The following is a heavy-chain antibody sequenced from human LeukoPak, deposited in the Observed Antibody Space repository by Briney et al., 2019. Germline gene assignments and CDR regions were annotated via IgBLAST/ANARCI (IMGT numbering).Heavy chain of an antibody. V-gene: IGHV4-4*02. CDR1: GGSISSSNW. D-gene: IGHD3-10*01. CDR2: IYHSGST. CDR3: ARDSYYYGSGSYSYFDY. Sequence: SETLSLTCAVSGGSISSSNWWSWVRQPPGKGLEWIGEIYHSGSTNYNPSLKSRVTISVDKSKNQFSLKLSSVTAADTAVYYCARDSYYYGSGSYSYFDYWGQGTLVTVSS. J-gene: IGHJ4*02.